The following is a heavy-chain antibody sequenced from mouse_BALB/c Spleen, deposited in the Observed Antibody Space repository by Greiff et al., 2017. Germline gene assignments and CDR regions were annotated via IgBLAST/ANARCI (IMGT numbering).Heavy chain of an antibody. Sequence: EVQLQQSGAELVKPGASVKLSCTASGFNIKDNYMHWVKQRPEQGLEWIGRIDPANGNTKYDPKFQGKATITADTSSNTAYLQLSSLTSEDTAVYYCARTYCALDYWGQGTSVTVSS. V-gene: IGHV14-3*02. CDR3: ARTYCALDY. CDR1: GFNIKDNY. CDR2: IDPANGNT. J-gene: IGHJ4*01.